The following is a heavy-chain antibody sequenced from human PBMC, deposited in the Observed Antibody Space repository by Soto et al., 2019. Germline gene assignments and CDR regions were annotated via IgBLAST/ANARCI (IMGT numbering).Heavy chain of an antibody. CDR2: ISISSSYI. Sequence: EVQLVESGGGLVKPGGSLRLSCAASGVIFNSYSMHWVRQAPGKGLEWVSSISISSSYIYYADSVKGRFRISRDNAKNSLFRQMNSLRAEDTALYYCARGPSIAVVATEYPAGDWFDSWRQGTLVTVSS. V-gene: IGHV3-21*01. D-gene: IGHD6-13*01. CDR3: ARGPSIAVVATEYPAGDWFDS. J-gene: IGHJ5*01. CDR1: GVIFNSYS.